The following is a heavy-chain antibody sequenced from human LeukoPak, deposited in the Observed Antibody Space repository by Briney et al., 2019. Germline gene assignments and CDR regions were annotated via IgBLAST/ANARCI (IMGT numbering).Heavy chain of an antibody. CDR3: ARASGRIRYWFDP. CDR2: MNPNSGNI. CDR1: GYSFTSYD. D-gene: IGHD3-16*01. Sequence: ASVKVSCKASGYSFTSYDINWVRQATGQGLEWMGWMNPNSGNIGYAQKFQGRVTVTRNTSISTAYMELSSLRSEDTAVYYCARASGRIRYWFDPWGQGTLVTVSS. V-gene: IGHV1-8*01. J-gene: IGHJ5*02.